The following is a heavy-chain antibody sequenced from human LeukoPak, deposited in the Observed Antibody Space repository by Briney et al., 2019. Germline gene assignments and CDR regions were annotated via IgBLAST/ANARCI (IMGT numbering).Heavy chain of an antibody. CDR2: IIPIFGTA. J-gene: IGHJ3*02. Sequence: SVKVSCKASGGTFSSYAISWVRQAPGQGLEWMGGIIPIFGTANYAQKFQGRVTITTDESTSTAYMELSSLRSEDTAVYYCARGGSSWYDAFDIWGQGTMVTVSS. D-gene: IGHD6-13*01. V-gene: IGHV1-69*05. CDR1: GGTFSSYA. CDR3: ARGGSSWYDAFDI.